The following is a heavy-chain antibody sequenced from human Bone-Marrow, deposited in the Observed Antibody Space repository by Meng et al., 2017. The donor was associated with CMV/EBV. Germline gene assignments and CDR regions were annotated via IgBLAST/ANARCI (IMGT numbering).Heavy chain of an antibody. CDR1: GFTFSRYW. J-gene: IGHJ4*02. CDR2: INQDGSEK. V-gene: IGHV3-7*01. CDR3: ARDWEIFADWYYFDD. D-gene: IGHD3-10*01. Sequence: GGSLRLSCAASGFTFSRYWMSWVRQAPGKGLEWVANINQDGSEKYYVDSMKGRFTISRDNAKNSLYLQMNSLRAEDTAVYYCARDWEIFADWYYFDDWGQGTLVTVSS.